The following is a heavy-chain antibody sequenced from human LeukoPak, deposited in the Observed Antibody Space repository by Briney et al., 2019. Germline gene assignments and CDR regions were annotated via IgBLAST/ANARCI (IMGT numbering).Heavy chain of an antibody. J-gene: IGHJ4*02. CDR1: GFTFSSYS. Sequence: PGGSLRLSCAASGFTFSSYSMNWVRQAPGKGLEWVSSISSSSSYIYYADSVKGRFTISRDNAKNPLYLQMNSLRAEDTAVYYCAKSYNGYESKPDYWGQGTLVTVSS. D-gene: IGHD5-12*01. CDR3: AKSYNGYESKPDY. V-gene: IGHV3-21*04. CDR2: ISSSSSYI.